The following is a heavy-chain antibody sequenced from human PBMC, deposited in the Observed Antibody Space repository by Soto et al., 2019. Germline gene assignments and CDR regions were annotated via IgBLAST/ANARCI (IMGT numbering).Heavy chain of an antibody. CDR1: GGSIRRYY. V-gene: IGHV4-59*01. CDR2: TFYEVST. D-gene: IGHD1-26*01. CDR3: ARELALAGTSDGVGG. Sequence: PSETLSLTCSVSGGSIRRYYWSWIRQPPGKVLEWIGYTFYEVSTRYNPSLKSRVTISIHTAKDQFSLSLRSVTAADTAVYFCARELALAGTSDGVGGWGQGTTVTVSS. J-gene: IGHJ6*01.